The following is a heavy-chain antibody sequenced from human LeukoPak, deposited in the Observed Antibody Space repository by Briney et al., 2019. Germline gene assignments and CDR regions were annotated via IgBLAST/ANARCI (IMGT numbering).Heavy chain of an antibody. V-gene: IGHV4-38-2*02. J-gene: IGHJ4*02. Sequence: SETLSLTCTVSGYSISSGYYWGWIRQPPGKGLEWIGSIYHSGSTYYNPSLKSRVTISVDTSKNQFSLKLSSVTAADTAVYYCARAVVVPAARLDYFDYWGQGTLVTVSS. CDR3: ARAVVVPAARLDYFDY. D-gene: IGHD2-2*01. CDR2: IYHSGST. CDR1: GYSISSGYY.